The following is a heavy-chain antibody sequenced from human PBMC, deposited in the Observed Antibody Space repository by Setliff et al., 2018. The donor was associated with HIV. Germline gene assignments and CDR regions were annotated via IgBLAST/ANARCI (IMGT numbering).Heavy chain of an antibody. CDR3: ARNRVPSSL. V-gene: IGHV4-59*01. CDR1: GGSMSSYY. CDR2: IYYTGST. D-gene: IGHD3-10*01. Sequence: SETLSLTCTVSGGSMSSYYWSWIRQPPGKGLEWIGSIYYTGSTDYNPSLMSRVTISLDTPKTQFSLKLNSVIAADTAVYYRARNRVPSSLWGQGTLVTVSS. J-gene: IGHJ4*02.